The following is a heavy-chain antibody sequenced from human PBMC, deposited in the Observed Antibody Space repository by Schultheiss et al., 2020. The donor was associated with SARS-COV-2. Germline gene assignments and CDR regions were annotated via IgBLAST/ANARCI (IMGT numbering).Heavy chain of an antibody. J-gene: IGHJ4*02. V-gene: IGHV4-34*01. CDR3: AKLHGPFDY. Sequence: SQTLSLTCAVYGGSFSGYYWSWIRQPPGKGLEWIGEINHSGSTNYNPSLKSRVTISVDTSKNQFSLQLNSVTPEDTAVYYCAKLHGPFDYWGQGTLVTVSS. CDR2: INHSGST. CDR1: GGSFSGYY. D-gene: IGHD1-7*01.